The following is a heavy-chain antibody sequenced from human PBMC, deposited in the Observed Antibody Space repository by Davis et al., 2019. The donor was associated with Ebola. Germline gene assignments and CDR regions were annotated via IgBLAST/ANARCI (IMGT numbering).Heavy chain of an antibody. CDR3: ARASNYGDYYP. V-gene: IGHV3-7*01. J-gene: IGHJ5*02. Sequence: GESLKISCAASGFTFSSYWMSWVRQAPGKGLEWVANIKQDGSEKYYVDSVKGRFTISRDNAKNSLYLQMNSLRAEDTAVYYCARASNYGDYYPWGQGTLVTVSS. CDR1: GFTFSSYW. CDR2: IKQDGSEK. D-gene: IGHD4-17*01.